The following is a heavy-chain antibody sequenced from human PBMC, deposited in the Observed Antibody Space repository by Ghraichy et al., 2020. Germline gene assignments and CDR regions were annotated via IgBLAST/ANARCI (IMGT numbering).Heavy chain of an antibody. V-gene: IGHV3-7*03. D-gene: IGHD1-26*01. CDR3: ARDRVGATTSYFDY. Sequence: GALRLSCAASGFTFSSYWMSWVRQAPGKGLEWVANIKQDGSEKYYVDSVKGRFTISRDNAKNSLYLQMNSLRAEDTAVYYCARDRVGATTSYFDYWGQGTLVTVSS. CDR1: GFTFSSYW. J-gene: IGHJ4*02. CDR2: IKQDGSEK.